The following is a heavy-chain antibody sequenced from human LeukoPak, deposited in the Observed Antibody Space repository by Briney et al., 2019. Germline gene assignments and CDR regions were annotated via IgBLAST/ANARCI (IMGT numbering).Heavy chain of an antibody. CDR3: ARIHYYDSSGYYPFDY. D-gene: IGHD3-22*01. Sequence: SETLSLTCAVYGGSFSGYYWSWIRQPPGKGLEWIGEINYSGSTNYNPSLKSRVTISVDTSKNQFSLKLSSVTAADTAVYYCARIHYYDSSGYYPFDYWGQGTLVTVSS. J-gene: IGHJ4*02. CDR1: GGSFSGYY. CDR2: INYSGST. V-gene: IGHV4-34*01.